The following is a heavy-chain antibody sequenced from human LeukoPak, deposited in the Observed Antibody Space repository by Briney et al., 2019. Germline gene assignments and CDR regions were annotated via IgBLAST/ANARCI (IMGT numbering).Heavy chain of an antibody. V-gene: IGHV3-30*04. Sequence: GGSLRLSCAAPGFTFSSYTMDWVRQAPGKGLEWVAVISYDGSNKYYADSVKGRFTISRDNSKNTLYLQMNSLRAEDTAVYYCAKDPRELANYYYYGMDVWGQGTTVTVSS. CDR3: AKDPRELANYYYYGMDV. D-gene: IGHD1-1*01. J-gene: IGHJ6*02. CDR1: GFTFSSYT. CDR2: ISYDGSNK.